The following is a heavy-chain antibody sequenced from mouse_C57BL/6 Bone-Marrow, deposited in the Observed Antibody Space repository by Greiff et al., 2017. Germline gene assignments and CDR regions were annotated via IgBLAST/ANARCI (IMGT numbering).Heavy chain of an antibody. CDR3: ARERGTWYFDV. D-gene: IGHD2-14*01. Sequence: EVQLQQSVAELVRPGASVKLSCTASGFNIKNTYMPWVKQRPEQGLEWIGRIDPANGNTKYAPKFQGKATITADTSSNTAYLQRSSLTSEDTAIYYCARERGTWYFDVWGTGTTVTVSS. J-gene: IGHJ1*03. CDR2: IDPANGNT. CDR1: GFNIKNTY. V-gene: IGHV14-3*01.